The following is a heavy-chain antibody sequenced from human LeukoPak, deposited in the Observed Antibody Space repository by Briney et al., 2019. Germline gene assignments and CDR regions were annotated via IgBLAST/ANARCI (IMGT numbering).Heavy chain of an antibody. CDR1: GFTFSDAW. CDR2: IKSKTDGGTT. J-gene: IGHJ4*02. V-gene: IGHV3-15*01. CDR3: TADWGSVDY. Sequence: GGSLRLSCEASGFTFSDAWMTWVRQAPGKGLEWVGRIKSKTDGGTTDYAAPVKGRFTISRDDSKNTLYLQMNRLKNEDTAVYYCTADWGSVDYWGQGTLVTVFS. D-gene: IGHD3-16*01.